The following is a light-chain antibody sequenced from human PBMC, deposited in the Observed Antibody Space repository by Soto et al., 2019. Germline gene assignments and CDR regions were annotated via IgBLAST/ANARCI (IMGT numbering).Light chain of an antibody. CDR1: QSVSSN. V-gene: IGKV3-15*01. CDR3: QQIYSIPYT. Sequence: EIVMTQSPATLSVSPGERATLSCRASQSVSSNLAWYQHKPGQAPRLLIYATSTRATGVPARFSGSGSGTEFTLTISSLQPEDSATYYCQQIYSIPYTFGQGTKLEIK. CDR2: ATS. J-gene: IGKJ2*01.